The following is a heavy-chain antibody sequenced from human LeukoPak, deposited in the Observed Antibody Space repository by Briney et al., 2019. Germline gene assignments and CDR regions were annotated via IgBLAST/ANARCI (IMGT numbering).Heavy chain of an antibody. V-gene: IGHV4-34*01. CDR3: ARVRRYCSSTSCRNMDV. J-gene: IGHJ6*03. CDR2: INHSGST. CDR1: GGSFSGYY. Sequence: SETLSLTCAVYGGSFSGYYWSWIRQPPGRGLEWIGEINHSGSTNYNPSLKSRVTISVDTSKNQFSLKLSSVTAADTVVYYCARVRRYCSSTSCRNMDVWGKGTTVTVSS. D-gene: IGHD2-2*01.